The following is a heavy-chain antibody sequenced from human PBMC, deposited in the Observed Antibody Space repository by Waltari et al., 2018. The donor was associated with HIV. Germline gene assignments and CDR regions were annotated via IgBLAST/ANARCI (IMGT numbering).Heavy chain of an antibody. D-gene: IGHD2-2*01. CDR3: ERGSGGGYCRSTSCLVDP. Sequence: MSWVRQAPGKGLEWVANIKQDGSETYYLDSVKGRLTTSRDNAKNSLFLQMNSLRVEDTAAYYCERGSGGGYCRSTSCLVDPWGQGTRVTVSS. J-gene: IGHJ5*02. CDR2: IKQDGSET. V-gene: IGHV3-7*01.